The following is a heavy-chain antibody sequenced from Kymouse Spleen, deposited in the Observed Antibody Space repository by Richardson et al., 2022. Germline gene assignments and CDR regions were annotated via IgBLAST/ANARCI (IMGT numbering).Heavy chain of an antibody. J-gene: IGHJ4*02. CDR3: ARFITGTSFDY. CDR2: INHSGST. CDR1: GGSFSGYY. Sequence: QVQLQQWGAGLLKPSETLSLTCAVYGGSFSGYYWSWIRQPPGKGLEWIGEINHSGSTNYNPSLKSRVTISVDTSKNQFSLKLSSVTAADTAVYYCARFITGTSFDYWGQGTLVTVSS. V-gene: IGHV4-34*01. D-gene: IGHD1-7*01.